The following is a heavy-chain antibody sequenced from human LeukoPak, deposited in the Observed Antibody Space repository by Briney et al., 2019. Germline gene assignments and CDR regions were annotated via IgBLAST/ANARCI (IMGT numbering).Heavy chain of an antibody. J-gene: IGHJ6*03. CDR1: GGSVSSYY. V-gene: IGHV4-59*02. Sequence: PSETLSLTCTVSGGSVSSYYWSWLRQPAGKGLEWIGNIYYSGSTNYNPSLKSRVTISVDTSKNQFSLKLSSVTAADTAVYYCTRGSIAYYYMDVWGKGTTVTISS. CDR2: IYYSGST. CDR3: TRGSIAYYYMDV. D-gene: IGHD3-22*01.